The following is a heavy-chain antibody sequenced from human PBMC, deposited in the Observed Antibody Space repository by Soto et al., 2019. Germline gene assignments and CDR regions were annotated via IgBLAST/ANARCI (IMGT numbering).Heavy chain of an antibody. D-gene: IGHD4-17*01. V-gene: IGHV3-72*01. CDR3: TTVTTVDYYFDY. CDR2: IRKKTNSYTT. Sequence: GGSLRLSCAASGLTFSDRYMYWVRQAPGKGLEWVGRIRKKTNSYTTEYAASVKGRFIISRDDSTNSLYLQMSSLKTEDTAVYYCTTVTTVDYYFDYWGQGTLVTVSS. J-gene: IGHJ4*02. CDR1: GLTFSDRY.